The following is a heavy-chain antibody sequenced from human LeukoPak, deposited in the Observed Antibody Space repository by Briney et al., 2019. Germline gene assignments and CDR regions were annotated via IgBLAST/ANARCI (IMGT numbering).Heavy chain of an antibody. CDR2: INHSGST. J-gene: IGHJ3*02. CDR1: GGSFSGYY. D-gene: IGHD4-17*01. V-gene: IGHV4-34*01. Sequence: SETLSLTCAVYGGSFSGYYWSWIRQPPGKGLEWIGEINHSGSTNYNPSLKSRVTISVGTSKNQFSLKLSSVTAADTAVYYCARGYGDYVVYAFDIWGQGTMVTVSS. CDR3: ARGYGDYVVYAFDI.